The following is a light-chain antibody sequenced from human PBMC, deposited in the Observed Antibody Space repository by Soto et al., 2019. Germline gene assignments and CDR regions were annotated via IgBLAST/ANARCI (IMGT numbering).Light chain of an antibody. CDR1: QTISKY. CDR2: ESS. CDR3: QQRAKGPWT. Sequence: EIVLTQSPATLSLSPGDGATLSCRASQTISKYLAWYQQKPGQAPRLLIYESSERASGVPSRFSGGGSGSDFTLTISSLEPEDFAFYYCQQRAKGPWTFGQGTRVEI. V-gene: IGKV3-11*01. J-gene: IGKJ1*01.